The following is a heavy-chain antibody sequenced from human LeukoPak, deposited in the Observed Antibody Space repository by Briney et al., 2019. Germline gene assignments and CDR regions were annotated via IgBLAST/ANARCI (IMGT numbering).Heavy chain of an antibody. CDR2: IYYSGST. CDR1: GGSISSYY. Sequence: KSSETLSLTCTVSGGSISSYYWSWIRQPPGKGLEWIGYIYYSGSTNYNPSLKSRVTISVDTSKNQFSLKLSSVTAADTAVYYCARSANTAMVRGLGFWGQGTLVTVSS. D-gene: IGHD5-18*01. V-gene: IGHV4-59*01. J-gene: IGHJ4*02. CDR3: ARSANTAMVRGLGF.